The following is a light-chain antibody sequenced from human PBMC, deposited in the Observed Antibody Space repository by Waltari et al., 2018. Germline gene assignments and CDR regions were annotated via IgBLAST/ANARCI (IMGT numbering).Light chain of an antibody. V-gene: IGKV3-20*01. CDR1: QSV. J-gene: IGKJ1*01. CDR2: GAS. Sequence: EIVLTQSPATLSLPPGERATLSCRASQSVAWYQQKPGQAPRLLVYGASTRATGIPDRFSGTGFGTDFTLTISSLEPEDFAIYYCQQPGRSPTFGQGTKVEIK. CDR3: QQPGRSPT.